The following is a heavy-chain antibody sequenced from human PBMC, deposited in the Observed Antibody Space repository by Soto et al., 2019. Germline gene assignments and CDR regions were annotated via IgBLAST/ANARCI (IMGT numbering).Heavy chain of an antibody. Sequence: ASVKVSCKASGYTFTGYYMHWVRQAPGQGLEWMGWINPNSGGRNYAQKFQGRVTMTRDTSISAAYMELSRLSPDDTAVDYCARDLQDTYPDILSGLGWLDSSGPGTLVAVSP. J-gene: IGHJ5*01. CDR2: INPNSGGR. V-gene: IGHV1-2*02. D-gene: IGHD3-9*01. CDR3: ARDLQDTYPDILSGLGWLDS. CDR1: GYTFTGYY.